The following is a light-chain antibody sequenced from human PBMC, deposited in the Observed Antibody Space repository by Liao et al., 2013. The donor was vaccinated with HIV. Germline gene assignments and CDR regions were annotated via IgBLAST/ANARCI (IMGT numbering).Light chain of an antibody. CDR3: QAWDGNTAI. Sequence: SQDLTQPSSVSVSPGQTASITCAGDKVQQTNVCWYQLKPGQSPEVVMYENYKRPSGIPERFSGSNSGNTATLTISGTQPTDEADYYCQAWDGNTAIFGGGTKLTVL. J-gene: IGLJ2*01. V-gene: IGLV3-1*01. CDR1: KVQQTN. CDR2: ENY.